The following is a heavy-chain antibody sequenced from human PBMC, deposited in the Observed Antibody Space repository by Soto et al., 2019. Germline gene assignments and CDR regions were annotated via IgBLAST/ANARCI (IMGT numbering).Heavy chain of an antibody. V-gene: IGHV3-9*01. CDR3: ATVGLEGNSPYYFDY. Sequence: EVQLVESGGGLVQPGRSLRLSCAASGFTFDDYAMHWVRQAPGKGLEWVSGISWNSGSIGYADSVKGRFTISRDNAKNSLYQQMNSLRAEDTALYYCATVGLEGNSPYYFDYWGQGTLVTVSS. CDR1: GFTFDDYA. D-gene: IGHD4-4*01. J-gene: IGHJ4*02. CDR2: ISWNSGSI.